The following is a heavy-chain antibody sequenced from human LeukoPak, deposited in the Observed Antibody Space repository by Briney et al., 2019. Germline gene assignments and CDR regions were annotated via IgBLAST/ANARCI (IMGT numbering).Heavy chain of an antibody. CDR2: ISGSGGST. CDR1: GFTFSSYA. J-gene: IGHJ4*02. CDR3: AKALNYYDSSSSYYGNDY. Sequence: GGSLRLSCAASGFTFSSYAMSWVRQAPGKGLEWVSGISGSGGSTYYADSVKGRFTISRDNSRKTLYLQMSSLRAEDTAVYYCAKALNYYDSSSSYYGNDYWGQGTLVTVSS. D-gene: IGHD3-22*01. V-gene: IGHV3-23*01.